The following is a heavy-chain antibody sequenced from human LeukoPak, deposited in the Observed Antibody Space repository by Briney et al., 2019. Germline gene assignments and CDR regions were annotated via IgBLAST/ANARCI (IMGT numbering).Heavy chain of an antibody. CDR2: INHSGST. J-gene: IGHJ4*02. V-gene: IGHV4-34*01. Sequence: KPSETLSLTCAVYGGPFSGYYWSWIRQPPGKGLEWIGEINHSGSTNYNPSLKSRVTISVDTSKNQFSLKLSSVTAADTAVYYCASRGPEPRYYYDSSGYFPDYWGQGTLVTVSS. CDR1: GGPFSGYY. D-gene: IGHD3-22*01. CDR3: ASRGPEPRYYYDSSGYFPDY.